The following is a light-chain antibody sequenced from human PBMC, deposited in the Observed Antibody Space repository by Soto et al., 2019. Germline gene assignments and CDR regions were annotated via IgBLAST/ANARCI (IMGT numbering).Light chain of an antibody. J-gene: IGKJ5*01. CDR3: QQYGNSPIT. V-gene: IGKV3-20*01. Sequence: DIVLTQSPGPLSGSPGERATLSCLGSQSVTNNYLAWYQQKPGQAPRLLIDGASSRATGVPDRFSGTGSGTDFTLTISRLEPEDFAVFYCQQYGNSPITFGQGTRLEI. CDR2: GAS. CDR1: QSVTNNY.